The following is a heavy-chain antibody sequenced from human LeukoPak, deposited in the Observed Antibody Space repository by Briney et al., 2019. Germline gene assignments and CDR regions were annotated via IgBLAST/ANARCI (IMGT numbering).Heavy chain of an antibody. CDR1: GGSISSSSYY. D-gene: IGHD1-26*01. CDR2: IYYSGST. CDR3: ARHNAKWEQGDNWFDP. J-gene: IGHJ5*02. Sequence: SETLSLTCTVSGGSISSSSYYWGWIRQPPGKGLEWIGSIYYSGSTYYNPSLKSRVTISVDTSKNQFSLKLSSVTAADTAVYYCARHNAKWEQGDNWFDPWGQGTLVTVSS. V-gene: IGHV4-39*01.